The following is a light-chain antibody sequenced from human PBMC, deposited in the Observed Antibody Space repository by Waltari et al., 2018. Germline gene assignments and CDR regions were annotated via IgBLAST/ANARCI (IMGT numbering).Light chain of an antibody. Sequence: DIVMTQSPDPLAVSLGARAHINCKSSQSVLSRSNSLNDFGWYQQKVEQHPKLLIYWASTRESGVPERFSGSGSGTDFALTISSLQAEDVAVYYCQQYYTTPHTFGPGTEVDVK. CDR1: QSVLSRSNSLND. CDR3: QQYYTTPHT. CDR2: WAS. J-gene: IGKJ3*01. V-gene: IGKV4-1*01.